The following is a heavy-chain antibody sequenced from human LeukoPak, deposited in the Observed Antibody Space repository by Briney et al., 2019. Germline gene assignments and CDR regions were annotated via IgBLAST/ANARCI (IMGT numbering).Heavy chain of an antibody. Sequence: GGSLRLSCAASGFTFSSYWMSWVRQAPGKGLEWVANIKEDGSEKFHVGSVRGRFAISRDNAKNSLYLQMNSLRAEVTAVYYCARGALGGRYSSSWYLSDWGQGTLVTVSS. CDR1: GFTFSSYW. D-gene: IGHD6-13*01. V-gene: IGHV3-7*01. J-gene: IGHJ4*02. CDR2: IKEDGSEK. CDR3: ARGALGGRYSSSWYLSD.